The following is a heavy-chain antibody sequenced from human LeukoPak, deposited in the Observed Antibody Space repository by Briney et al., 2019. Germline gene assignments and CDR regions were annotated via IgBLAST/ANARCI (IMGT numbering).Heavy chain of an antibody. CDR3: AKGAEIDH. J-gene: IGHJ4*02. CDR1: GFNFNNFA. V-gene: IGHV3-23*01. Sequence: GGSLRLSCAASGFNFNNFAMSWVRQAPRKGPEWLSAMTGPADTTYYAESVKGRFTISRDYPKSMVYLQMNSLRVEDTAIYYCAKGAEIDHWGQGTLVTVSS. CDR2: MTGPADTT.